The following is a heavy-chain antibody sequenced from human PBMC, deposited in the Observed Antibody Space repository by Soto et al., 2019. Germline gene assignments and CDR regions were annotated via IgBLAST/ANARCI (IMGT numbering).Heavy chain of an antibody. J-gene: IGHJ4*02. D-gene: IGHD3-3*02. Sequence: GGSLRLSCAASGFTFNNYAMSWVRQAPGKGLEWVSSISAGSTYYADSVKGRFIISRDTSKNTLYLQMNSLRAEDTAVYYCAKEISSMWFPLDSWGQGTLVTVSS. CDR2: ISAGST. CDR3: AKEISSMWFPLDS. V-gene: IGHV3-23*01. CDR1: GFTFNNYA.